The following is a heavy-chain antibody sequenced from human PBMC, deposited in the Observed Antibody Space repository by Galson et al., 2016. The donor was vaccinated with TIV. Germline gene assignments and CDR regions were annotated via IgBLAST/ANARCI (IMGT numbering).Heavy chain of an antibody. CDR2: IYPGDSDT. V-gene: IGHV5-51*01. Sequence: QSGAEVKKPGESLKISCKGSGYIFTSYWVGWVRQMPGKGPEWMGIIYPGDSDTRYSPSFQGQVTISVDKSTRTAFLQWRSLKASDTGMYYCARQAGRGYGLDVWGLGTTVIVS. CDR3: ARQAGRGYGLDV. D-gene: IGHD3-3*01. J-gene: IGHJ6*02. CDR1: GYIFTSYW.